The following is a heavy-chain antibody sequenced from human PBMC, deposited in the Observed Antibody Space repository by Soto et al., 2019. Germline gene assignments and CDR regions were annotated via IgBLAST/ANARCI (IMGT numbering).Heavy chain of an antibody. Sequence: GGSLRLSCAASGFTFSTYWMSWVRRTPGKGLEWVANIRQDGTEKYYVDSVRGRLTVSRDNAKSSLYLQMNSLRVEDTAVYYCTTSPHRDSERVFVWGQGTTVTVSS. CDR1: GFTFSTYW. D-gene: IGHD1-26*01. V-gene: IGHV3-7*01. CDR3: TTSPHRDSERVFV. J-gene: IGHJ6*02. CDR2: IRQDGTEK.